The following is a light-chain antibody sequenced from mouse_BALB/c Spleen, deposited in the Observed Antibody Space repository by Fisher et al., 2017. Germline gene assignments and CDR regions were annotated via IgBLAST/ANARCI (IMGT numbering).Light chain of an antibody. CDR1: SSVSY. V-gene: IGKV4-80*01. J-gene: IGKJ1*01. CDR3: SQSTHVPT. CDR2: STS. Sequence: IVITQSTAIMSASPGEEITLTCSASSSVSYMHWYQQKSGTSPKLLIYSTSNLASGVPSRFSGSGSGTDFTLKISRVEAEDLGVYFCSQSTHVPTFGGGTKLEIK.